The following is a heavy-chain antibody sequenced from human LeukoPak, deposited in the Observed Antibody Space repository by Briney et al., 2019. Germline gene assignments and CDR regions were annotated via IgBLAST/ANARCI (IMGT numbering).Heavy chain of an antibody. CDR2: INWNSGTI. CDR3: TKMRRGGGGLDI. CDR1: GLTFDDYS. J-gene: IGHJ4*02. Sequence: GGSLRLSCAASGLTFDDYSMQWVRQAPGKGLEWVSGINWNSGTIGYADSVKGRFTISRDNAKNSLYLQMNSLRAEDTALYYCTKMRRGGGGLDIWGQGTLVTVSA. D-gene: IGHD2-15*01. V-gene: IGHV3-9*01.